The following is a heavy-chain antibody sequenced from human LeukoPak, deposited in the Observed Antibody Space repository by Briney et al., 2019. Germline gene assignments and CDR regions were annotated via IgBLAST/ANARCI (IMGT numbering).Heavy chain of an antibody. J-gene: IGHJ3*02. CDR2: INHSGST. Sequence: SETLSLTCAVHGGSFSGYYWSWIRQPPGKGLEWIGEINHSGSTNYNPSLKSRVTISVDTSKNQFSLKLSSVTAADTAVYYCAEGTNYQDAFDIWGQGTMVTVSS. CDR3: AEGTNYQDAFDI. D-gene: IGHD2-8*01. CDR1: GGSFSGYY. V-gene: IGHV4-34*01.